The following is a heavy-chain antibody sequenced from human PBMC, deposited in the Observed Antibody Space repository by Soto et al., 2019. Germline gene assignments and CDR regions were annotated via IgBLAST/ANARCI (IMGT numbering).Heavy chain of an antibody. J-gene: IGHJ4*02. V-gene: IGHV3-30*18. CDR1: GFTFSSYG. Sequence: QVQLVESGGGVVQPGRSLRISCAASGFTFSSYGMHWVRQAPGKGLEWVAVISYDGSNKYYADSVKGRFTISRDNSTNTLYLQMNRLRAEDTAVYYCAKEGAVAGPFDYWGQGTLVNVSS. D-gene: IGHD6-19*01. CDR2: ISYDGSNK. CDR3: AKEGAVAGPFDY.